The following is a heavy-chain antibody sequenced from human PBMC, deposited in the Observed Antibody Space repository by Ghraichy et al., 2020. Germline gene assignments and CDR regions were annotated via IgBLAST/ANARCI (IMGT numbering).Heavy chain of an antibody. CDR3: ASSLGPYLDY. J-gene: IGHJ4*02. Sequence: GESLNISCAASGFTVSSNYMTWVRQAPGKGLEWVSVIYSGGSTYYADSVKGRFTISRDNSKNTLYLQMNSLRAEDTAVYYCASSLGPYLDYWGQGTLVTVSS. CDR1: GFTVSSNY. V-gene: IGHV3-53*01. CDR2: IYSGGST.